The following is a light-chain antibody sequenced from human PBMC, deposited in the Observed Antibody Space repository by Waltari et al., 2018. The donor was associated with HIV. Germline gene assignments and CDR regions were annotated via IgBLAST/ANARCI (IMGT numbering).Light chain of an antibody. Sequence: QSVLTQPPSVSGAPGQRVTISCTGSSSNIGAGYDVPWYEQLPGAAPKLLIYCNRHRRSGVPDRFSGSKSGTSASLAITGLQAEDEADYYCQSYDSALSGWVFGGGTKLTVL. V-gene: IGLV1-40*01. J-gene: IGLJ3*02. CDR1: SSNIGAGYD. CDR2: CNR. CDR3: QSYDSALSGWV.